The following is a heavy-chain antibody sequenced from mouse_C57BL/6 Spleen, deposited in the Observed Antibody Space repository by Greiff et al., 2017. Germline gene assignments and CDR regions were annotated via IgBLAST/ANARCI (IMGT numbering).Heavy chain of an antibody. Sequence: QVQLQQPGAELVKPGASVKLSCKASGYTFTSYWMHWVKQRPGQGLEWIGMIHPNSGSTNYNEKFKSKATLTVDKSSSTAYMQLSSLTSEDSAVYYCARWGFSSPYFDYWGQGTTLTVSS. D-gene: IGHD1-1*01. CDR2: IHPNSGST. V-gene: IGHV1-64*01. CDR3: ARWGFSSPYFDY. J-gene: IGHJ2*01. CDR1: GYTFTSYW.